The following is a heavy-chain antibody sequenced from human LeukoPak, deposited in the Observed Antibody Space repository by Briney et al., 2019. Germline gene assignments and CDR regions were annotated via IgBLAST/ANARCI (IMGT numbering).Heavy chain of an antibody. CDR3: ARMWSTVTTLDY. CDR2: ISRSGSAI. D-gene: IGHD4-17*01. CDR1: GFTFSTYE. Sequence: PGGSLRLSCAASGFTFSTYEMNWVRQAPGKGLEWISYISRSGSAIHYADSVKGRFTISRDNARNSLYLQMNSLRAEDTALYYCARMWSTVTTLDYWGQGTLVTVAS. V-gene: IGHV3-48*03. J-gene: IGHJ4*02.